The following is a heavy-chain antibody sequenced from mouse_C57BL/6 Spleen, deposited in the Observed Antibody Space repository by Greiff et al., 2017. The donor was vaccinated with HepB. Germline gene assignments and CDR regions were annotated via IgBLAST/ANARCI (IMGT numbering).Heavy chain of an antibody. J-gene: IGHJ4*01. Sequence: EVKLQESGAELVRPGASVKLSCTASGFNIKDDYMHWVKQRPEQGLEWIGWIDPENGDTEYASKFQGKATITADTSSNTAYLQLSSLTSEDTAVYYCTRGVVVPYAMDYWGQGTSVTVSS. CDR1: GFNIKDDY. V-gene: IGHV14-4*01. CDR2: IDPENGDT. D-gene: IGHD1-1*01. CDR3: TRGVVVPYAMDY.